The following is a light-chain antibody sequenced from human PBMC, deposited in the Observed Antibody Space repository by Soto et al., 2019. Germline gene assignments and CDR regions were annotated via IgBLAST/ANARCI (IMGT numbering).Light chain of an antibody. CDR1: QSISGW. CDR2: DAS. CDR3: QQYNGYPT. J-gene: IGKJ4*01. V-gene: IGKV1-5*01. Sequence: DIQMTQSPSTLSASVGDRVTITCRASQSISGWLAWYQQKPGKATKLLIYDASNLESGVPSRFSGSGSGTEFTLTISSLQPDDFATYYCQQYNGYPTFGGGTKVEIK.